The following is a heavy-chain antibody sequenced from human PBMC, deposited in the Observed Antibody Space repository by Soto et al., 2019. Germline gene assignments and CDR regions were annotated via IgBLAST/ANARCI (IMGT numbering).Heavy chain of an antibody. CDR3: ARVFIAAAGDAFDI. V-gene: IGHV1-2*04. J-gene: IGHJ3*02. Sequence: VKVSCKASGYTFTGYYMHWVRQAPGQGLEWMGWINPNSGGTNYAQKFQGWVTMTRDTSISTAYMELSRLRSDDTAVYYCARVFIAAAGDAFDIWGQGTMVTVSS. D-gene: IGHD6-13*01. CDR2: INPNSGGT. CDR1: GYTFTGYY.